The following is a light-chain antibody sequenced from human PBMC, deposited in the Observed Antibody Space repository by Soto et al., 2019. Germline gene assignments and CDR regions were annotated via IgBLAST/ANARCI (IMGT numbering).Light chain of an antibody. J-gene: IGLJ1*01. V-gene: IGLV1-44*01. CDR2: SNN. CDR1: SSNIGSNT. CDR3: AAWDESMNGYV. Sequence: QSVLTQPPSASGTPGQRVTISCSGSSSNIGSNTVNWYQQLPGTAPKLLIYSNNQRPSGVPDRFSGSKSGTSASLAISGLQSEDVSDYYCAAWDESMNGYVFGHVTKLT.